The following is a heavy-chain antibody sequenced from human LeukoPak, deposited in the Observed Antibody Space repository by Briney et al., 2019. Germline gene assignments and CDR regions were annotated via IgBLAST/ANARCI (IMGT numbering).Heavy chain of an antibody. CDR1: GFIFSSYS. CDR2: ISTRSSYI. V-gene: IGHV3-21*01. CDR3: AREGDNADFDY. J-gene: IGHJ4*01. Sequence: KSGGSLRLSCAASGFIFSSYSMNWVRQAPGKGLEWVSTISTRSSYIYYADSLKGRFTISRDNAKNSLYLQMDSLTAEDTAIYYCAREGDNADFDYWGHGTLVTVSS. D-gene: IGHD2-21*02.